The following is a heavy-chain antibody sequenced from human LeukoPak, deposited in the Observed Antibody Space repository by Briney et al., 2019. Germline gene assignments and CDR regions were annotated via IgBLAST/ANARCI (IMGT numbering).Heavy chain of an antibody. CDR2: INHSGST. CDR1: GGSFSGYY. D-gene: IGHD6-19*01. CDR3: ARVRSGWYRGYYYGMDV. Sequence: SETLSLTCAVYGGSFSGYYWSWIRQPPGKGLEWIGEINHSGSTNYNPSLKSRVTISVDTSKNQFSLKLSSVTAADTAVYYCARVRSGWYRGYYYGMDVWGQGTTVTVSS. V-gene: IGHV4-34*01. J-gene: IGHJ6*02.